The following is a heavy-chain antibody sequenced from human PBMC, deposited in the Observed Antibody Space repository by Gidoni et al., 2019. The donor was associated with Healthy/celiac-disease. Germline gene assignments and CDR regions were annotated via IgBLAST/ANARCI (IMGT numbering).Heavy chain of an antibody. CDR1: GFTFRAYY. V-gene: IGHV3-11*01. D-gene: IGHD3-9*01. J-gene: IGHJ4*02. CDR2: ISSSGSTI. Sequence: QVQLVESGGGLVKPGGSLRLSCAASGFTFRAYYMCWIRQAPGKGLEWVSYISSSGSTIYYADSVKGRFTISRDNAKNSLYLQMNSLRAEDTAVYYCAREFCRIGCYDILTGYSHIDYWGQGTLVTVSS. CDR3: AREFCRIGCYDILTGYSHIDY.